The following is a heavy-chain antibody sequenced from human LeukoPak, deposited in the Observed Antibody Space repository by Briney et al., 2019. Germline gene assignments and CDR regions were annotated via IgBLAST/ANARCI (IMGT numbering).Heavy chain of an antibody. CDR2: INHSGST. J-gene: IGHJ4*02. Sequence: SETLSLTCAVYGGSFSGYYWSWIRQPPGKGLEWIGEINHSGSTNYNPSLKSRVTISVDTSKSQFSLKLSSVTAADTAVYYCARHSSNYYDSSGSDYWGQGTLVTVSS. CDR1: GGSFSGYY. CDR3: ARHSSNYYDSSGSDY. V-gene: IGHV4-34*01. D-gene: IGHD3-22*01.